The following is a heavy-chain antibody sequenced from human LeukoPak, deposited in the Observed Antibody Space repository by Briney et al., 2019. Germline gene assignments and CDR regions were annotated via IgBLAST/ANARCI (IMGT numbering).Heavy chain of an antibody. Sequence: GGSLRLSCAASGFTFSSYGMSWVRQAPGKGLEWVSAISGSGGSTYYADSVKGRFTISRDNSKNTLYLQMNSLRAEDTAVYYCARSYYYDSSAELYYFDYWGQGTLVTVSS. J-gene: IGHJ4*02. CDR2: ISGSGGST. CDR1: GFTFSSYG. V-gene: IGHV3-23*01. D-gene: IGHD3-22*01. CDR3: ARSYYYDSSAELYYFDY.